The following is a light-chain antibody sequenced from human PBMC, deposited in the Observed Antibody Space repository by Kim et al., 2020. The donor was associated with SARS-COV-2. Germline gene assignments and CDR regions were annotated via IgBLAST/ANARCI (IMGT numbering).Light chain of an antibody. J-gene: IGLJ1*01. Sequence: QSVLTQPPSVSGAPGQRVTISCTGSSSNIGAGYDVHWYQQLPGTAPKLLIYGNNNRPSGVPDRFSGSKSGTSASLANTGLQAGDEADYYCQSYDSSLSGYVFGTGTKVTVL. CDR2: GNN. CDR3: QSYDSSLSGYV. V-gene: IGLV1-40*01. CDR1: SSNIGAGYD.